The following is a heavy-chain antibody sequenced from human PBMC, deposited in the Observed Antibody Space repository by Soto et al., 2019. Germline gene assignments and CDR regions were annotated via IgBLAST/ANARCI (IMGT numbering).Heavy chain of an antibody. CDR1: GYSFLNYW. D-gene: IGHD6-13*01. V-gene: IGHV5-51*01. CDR3: ARHCLGQQLVPYNWFDP. Sequence: PGESLKISCKGSGYSFLNYWIGWVRQMPGKDLEWIGIIYPDDSETRYSPSFQGRVTISADKSISTAYLQWSSLKASDTAMYYCARHCLGQQLVPYNWFDPWGQGTLVTVSS. CDR2: IYPDDSET. J-gene: IGHJ5*02.